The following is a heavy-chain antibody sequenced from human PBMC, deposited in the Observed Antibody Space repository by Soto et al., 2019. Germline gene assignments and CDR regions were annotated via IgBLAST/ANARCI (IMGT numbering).Heavy chain of an antibody. D-gene: IGHD2-2*01. Sequence: RASVKGSCKASGGTFSSYSISWVRQAPGQGLEWMGGIIPISDTTNYAQKFQGRVTITADESTSTAYMELSSLRSEDTAVYYCARSQGSSTSLEIYYYYYYGMDVWGQGTTVTVSS. J-gene: IGHJ6*02. V-gene: IGHV1-69*13. CDR1: GGTFSSYS. CDR2: IIPISDTT. CDR3: ARSQGSSTSLEIYYYYYYGMDV.